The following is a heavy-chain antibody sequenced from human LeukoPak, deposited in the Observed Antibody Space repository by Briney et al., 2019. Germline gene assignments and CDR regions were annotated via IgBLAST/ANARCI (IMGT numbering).Heavy chain of an antibody. CDR3: ARVGSSSLIDY. J-gene: IGHJ4*02. D-gene: IGHD6-13*01. V-gene: IGHV4-34*01. CDR1: GGSLNGHY. CDR2: IYHSGST. Sequence: SETLSLTCAVYGGSLNGHYWSWIRQPPGKGLEWIGYIYHSGSTYYNPSLKSRVTISVDRSKNQFSLKLSSVTAADTAVYYCARVGSSSLIDYWGQGTLVTVSS.